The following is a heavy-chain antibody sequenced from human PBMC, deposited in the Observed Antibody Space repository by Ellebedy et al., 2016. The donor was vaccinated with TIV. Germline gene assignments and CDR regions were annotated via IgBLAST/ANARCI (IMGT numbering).Heavy chain of an antibody. CDR1: GFTFSTYG. Sequence: GESLKISCAASGFTFSTYGMHWVRQVPGKGPEWVAVIGDDGKTKIYVDSVKGRFTISRDNAKNTLYLEMNSLRVEDTAVYYCAREVRLDNWYFDLWGRGTLLTVSS. CDR3: AREVRLDNWYFDL. J-gene: IGHJ2*01. D-gene: IGHD1-1*01. CDR2: IGDDGKTK. V-gene: IGHV3-30*03.